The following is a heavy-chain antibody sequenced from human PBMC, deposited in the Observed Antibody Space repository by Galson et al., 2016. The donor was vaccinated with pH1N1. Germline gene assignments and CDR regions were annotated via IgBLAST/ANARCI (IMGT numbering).Heavy chain of an antibody. CDR3: ARNYYDSRGIYVSFDY. CDR2: MDWDDNK. J-gene: IGHJ4*02. Sequence: PALVKPTQTLTLTCTLSGFSLSTIGMRVSWIRQPPGKALEWLARMDWDDNKEYKTYLKNRLAISKDSSKNQVVLTMTNVDPVDTATYYCARNYYDSRGIYVSFDYWGLGTLVTVSS. D-gene: IGHD3-22*01. CDR1: GFSLSTIGMR. V-gene: IGHV2-70*04.